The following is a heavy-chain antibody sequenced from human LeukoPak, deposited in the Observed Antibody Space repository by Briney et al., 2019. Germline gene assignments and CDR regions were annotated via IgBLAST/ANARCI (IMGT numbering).Heavy chain of an antibody. CDR2: IIPILGIA. J-gene: IGHJ5*02. V-gene: IGHV1-69*04. CDR1: GGTFSSYA. D-gene: IGHD3-3*01. CDR3: ARDLGDFWSGSVP. Sequence: ASVKVSCKASGGTFSSYAISWVRQAPGQGLEWMGRIIPILGIANYAQKFQGRVTITADKSTSTAYMELSSLRSEDTAVYYCARDLGDFWSGSVPWGQGTLVTVSS.